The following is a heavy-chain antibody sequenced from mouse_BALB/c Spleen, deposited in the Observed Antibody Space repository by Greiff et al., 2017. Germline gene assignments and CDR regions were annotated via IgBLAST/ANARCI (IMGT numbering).Heavy chain of an antibody. Sequence: EVQRVESGGGLVQPGGSRKLSCAASGFTFSSFGMHWVRQAPEKGLEWVAYISSGSSTIYYADTVKGRFTISRDNPKNTLFLQMTSLRSEDTAMYYCARAGGRQTGSYAMDYWGQGTSVTVSS. CDR1: GFTFSSFG. V-gene: IGHV5-17*02. D-gene: IGHD4-1*01. CDR3: ARAGGRQTGSYAMDY. J-gene: IGHJ4*01. CDR2: ISSGSSTI.